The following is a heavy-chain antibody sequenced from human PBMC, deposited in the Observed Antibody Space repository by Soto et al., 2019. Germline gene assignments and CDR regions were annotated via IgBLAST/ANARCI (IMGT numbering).Heavy chain of an antibody. CDR2: ITSSTSDI. D-gene: IGHD1-26*01. Sequence: TRSSLRLSCADSGFPCSNYNLNWVRQAPGKGLEWVSSITSSTSDIYYADSVKGRFTISRDDAKNSLYLHMNSLRAEDTAVYYCARPYSGSYSFDYWGQGTLVTVSS. V-gene: IGHV3-21*01. CDR1: GFPCSNYN. J-gene: IGHJ4*02. CDR3: ARPYSGSYSFDY.